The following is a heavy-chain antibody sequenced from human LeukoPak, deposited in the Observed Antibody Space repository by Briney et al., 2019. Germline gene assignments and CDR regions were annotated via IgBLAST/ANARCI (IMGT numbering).Heavy chain of an antibody. CDR3: AKGRILWFGEQSDFDY. CDR2: ISDSGAYT. V-gene: IGHV3-23*01. J-gene: IGHJ4*02. CDR1: GFTFTKYG. Sequence: GGSLRLSCAASGFTFTKYGMSWVRQAPGKGLEWISTISDSGAYTYYADFVKGRFTVSRDNSKNMVFLEVNSLRAEDTATYFCAKGRILWFGEQSDFDYWGQGTLVTVSS. D-gene: IGHD3-10*01.